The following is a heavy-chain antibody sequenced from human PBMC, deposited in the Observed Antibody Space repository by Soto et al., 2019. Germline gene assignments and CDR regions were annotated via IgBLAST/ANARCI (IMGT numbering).Heavy chain of an antibody. CDR3: AREHGCKSVFDF. Sequence: LVTLRLPGAVYGVTFSDYGWRWIREPPGKGLEWIGEINHSGSDNYNPSLKSRGTISVDTSKNQFSLKLSSVTAADTVVYYDAREHGCKSVFDFWGQGTLVTVSS. CDR2: INHSGSD. V-gene: IGHV4-34*01. CDR1: GVTFSDYG. J-gene: IGHJ4*02. D-gene: IGHD6-19*01.